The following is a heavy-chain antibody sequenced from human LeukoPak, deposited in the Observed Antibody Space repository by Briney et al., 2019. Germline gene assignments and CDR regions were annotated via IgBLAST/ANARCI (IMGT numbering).Heavy chain of an antibody. CDR3: AKDRAYTGSL. V-gene: IGHV3-30*18. Sequence: PGRSLRLSCAASGFTFSSYGMHWVRHAPGKRLEWLAVTSSDGNNKYYTDSVKGRFTISRDNSKNTLYLQMDSLRVEDTAVYYCAKDRAYTGSLWGQGTLVTVSS. D-gene: IGHD1-26*01. CDR2: TSSDGNNK. CDR1: GFTFSSYG. J-gene: IGHJ4*02.